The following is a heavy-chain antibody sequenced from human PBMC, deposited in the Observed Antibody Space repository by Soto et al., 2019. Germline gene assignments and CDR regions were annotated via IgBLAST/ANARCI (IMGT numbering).Heavy chain of an antibody. CDR2: IWYDGSNK. Sequence: GGSLRLSCAASGFTFSSYGMHWVRQAPGKGLEWVAVIWYDGSNKYYADSVKGRFTISRDNSKNTLYLQMNSLRAEDTAVYYCAIGDYYYGMDVWGQGTTVTVSS. J-gene: IGHJ6*02. V-gene: IGHV3-33*01. CDR3: AIGDYYYGMDV. CDR1: GFTFSSYG.